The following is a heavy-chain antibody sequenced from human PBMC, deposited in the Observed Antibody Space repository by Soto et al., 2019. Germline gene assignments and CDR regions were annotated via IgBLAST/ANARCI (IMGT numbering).Heavy chain of an antibody. Sequence: SETLSLTCTVSGGSINSYCWSWIRQPPGKGLEWIAYIFDSGNANYNPSLKSRVTISVDTSKNQFSLKLSSVTAADTAVYYCATSATHDAFDIWGQGTMVTVSS. CDR1: GGSINSYC. CDR3: ATSATHDAFDI. CDR2: IFDSGNA. J-gene: IGHJ3*02. V-gene: IGHV4-59*12. D-gene: IGHD2-15*01.